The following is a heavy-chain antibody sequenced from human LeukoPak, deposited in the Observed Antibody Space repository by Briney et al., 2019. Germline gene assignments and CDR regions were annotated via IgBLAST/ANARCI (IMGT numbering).Heavy chain of an antibody. CDR2: IYYSGST. CDR1: GGSISSGDYY. J-gene: IGHJ5*02. CDR3: AAFWSGCYVFDP. V-gene: IGHV4-30-4*08. D-gene: IGHD3-3*01. Sequence: SETLSLTCTVSGGSISSGDYYWSWIRQPPGKGLEWIGYIYYSGSTYYNPSLKSRVTISVDTSKNQFSLKLSSVTAADTAVYYCAAFWSGCYVFDPWGQGTLVTVPS.